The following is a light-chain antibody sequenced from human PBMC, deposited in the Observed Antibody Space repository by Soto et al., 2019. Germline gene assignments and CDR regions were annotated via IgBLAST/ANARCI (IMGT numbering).Light chain of an antibody. CDR3: CSYAGSSTYVV. CDR2: EGS. CDR1: SSEVGSYDL. V-gene: IGLV2-23*01. J-gene: IGLJ2*01. Sequence: QSALTQPASVSGSPGQSITISCTGTSSEVGSYDLVSWYQQHPGKAPKLMIYEGSKRPSGVSNRFSGSKSGNTASLTISGLQAEDEADYYSCSYAGSSTYVVFGGGTKLTVL.